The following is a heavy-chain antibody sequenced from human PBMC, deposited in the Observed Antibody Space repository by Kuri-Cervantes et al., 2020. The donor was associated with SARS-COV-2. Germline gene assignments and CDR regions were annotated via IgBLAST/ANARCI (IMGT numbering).Heavy chain of an antibody. V-gene: IGHV4-59*01. Sequence: SETLSLTCTVSGGSISSYYWSWIRQPPGKGLEWIGYIYDSGSTNYNPSLKRRVTILVDTSKNQFSLKPISVTAADTAVYYCARGIAVADVLDIWGQGTMVTVSS. D-gene: IGHD6-19*01. J-gene: IGHJ3*02. CDR3: ARGIAVADVLDI. CDR2: IYDSGST. CDR1: GGSISSYY.